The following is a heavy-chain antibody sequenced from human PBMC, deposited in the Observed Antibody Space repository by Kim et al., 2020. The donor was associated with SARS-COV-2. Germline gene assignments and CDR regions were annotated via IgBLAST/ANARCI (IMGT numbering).Heavy chain of an antibody. CDR2: ISYDGSNK. D-gene: IGHD6-19*01. V-gene: IGHV3-30*18. CDR1: GITFSSYG. CDR3: AKDLQMGPGSGWYYYYYG. J-gene: IGHJ6*01. Sequence: GGSLRLSCAASGITFSSYGMHWVRQAPGKGLEWVAVISYDGSNKNYADSVKGRFTISRDNSKNTLYLQMNSLRDEDTAVYYCAKDLQMGPGSGWYYYYYG.